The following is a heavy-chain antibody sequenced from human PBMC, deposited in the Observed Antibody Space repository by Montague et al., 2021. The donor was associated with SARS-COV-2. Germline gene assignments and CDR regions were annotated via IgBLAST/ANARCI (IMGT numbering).Heavy chain of an antibody. D-gene: IGHD3/OR15-3a*01. J-gene: IGHJ3*02. CDR1: GFTFRNYA. CDR2: IAPYGDDA. Sequence: SLRLSCAASGFTFRNYAMHGVRQAPGKGLEWLVIIAPYGDDADYAGSVKGRFTISRDNSKNTLYLQINSLRTEDTAVYYCARDKYGTDSDGLDIWGQGTTVIV. V-gene: IGHV3-30*04. CDR3: ARDKYGTDSDGLDI.